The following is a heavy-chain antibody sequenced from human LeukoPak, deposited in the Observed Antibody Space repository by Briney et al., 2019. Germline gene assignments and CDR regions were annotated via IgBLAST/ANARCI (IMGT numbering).Heavy chain of an antibody. CDR1: GYSFTSYW. CDR3: ARPSGTPYYYDSSSPFDP. Sequence: HGESLKISCKGSGYSFTSYWIGWVRQLPGKGLEWMGIIYPGDSDTRYSPSFQGQVTISADKSISTAYLQWSSLKASDTAMYYCARPSGTPYYYDSSSPFDPWGQGTLVTVSS. J-gene: IGHJ5*02. V-gene: IGHV5-51*01. CDR2: IYPGDSDT. D-gene: IGHD3-22*01.